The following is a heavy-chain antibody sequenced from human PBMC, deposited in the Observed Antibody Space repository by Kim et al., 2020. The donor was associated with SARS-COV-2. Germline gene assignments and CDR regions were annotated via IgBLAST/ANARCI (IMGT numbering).Heavy chain of an antibody. CDR1: GGSISSYY. Sequence: SETLSLTCTVSGGSISSYYWSWIRQPPGKGLEWIGYIYYSGSTNYNPSLKSRVTISVDTSKNQFSLKLSSVTAADTAVYYCASAPLSGSSWRLVYWGQGTLVTVSS. J-gene: IGHJ4*02. CDR2: IYYSGST. V-gene: IGHV4-59*13. D-gene: IGHD6-13*01. CDR3: ASAPLSGSSWRLVY.